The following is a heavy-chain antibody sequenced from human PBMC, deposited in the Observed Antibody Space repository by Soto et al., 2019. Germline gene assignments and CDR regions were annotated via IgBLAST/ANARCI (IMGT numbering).Heavy chain of an antibody. V-gene: IGHV4-34*01. CDR2: INHSGST. CDR1: GGSFSGYY. D-gene: IGHD1-7*01. CDR3: ARGRYNWNYRNWFDP. J-gene: IGHJ5*02. Sequence: QVQLQQWGAGLLKPSETLSLTCAVYGGSFSGYYWSWIRQPPGKGLEWIGEINHSGSTNYNPSLKSRVTISVDTSKNQFSLKLSSVTAADTAVYYCARGRYNWNYRNWFDPWGQGTLVTVSS.